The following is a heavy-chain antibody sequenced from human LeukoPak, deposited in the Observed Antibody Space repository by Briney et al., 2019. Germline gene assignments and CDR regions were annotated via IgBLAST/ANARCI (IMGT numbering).Heavy chain of an antibody. CDR3: ARDLGPYYYDSSASEYFQH. D-gene: IGHD3-22*01. V-gene: IGHV3-53*01. CDR2: IYSGGST. Sequence: GGSLRLSCAASGFTVSSNYMSWVRQAPGKGLEWVSVIYSGGSTYYADSVKGRFTISRDNSKNTLYLQMNSLRAEDTAVYYCARDLGPYYYDSSASEYFQHWGQGTLVTVSS. J-gene: IGHJ1*01. CDR1: GFTVSSNY.